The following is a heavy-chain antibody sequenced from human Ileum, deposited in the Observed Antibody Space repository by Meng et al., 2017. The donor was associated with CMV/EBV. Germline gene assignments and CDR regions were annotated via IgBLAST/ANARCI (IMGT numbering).Heavy chain of an antibody. CDR3: AKDRSPWIYGPYYFDY. V-gene: IGHV3-23*01. D-gene: IGHD1-7*01. Sequence: GESLKISCAASGFTFSSYAMSWVRQAPGKGLEWVSAISGSGGSTYYADSVKGRFTISRDNSKNTLYLQMNSLRAEDTAVYYCAKDRSPWIYGPYYFDYWGQGTLVTVSS. CDR2: ISGSGGST. J-gene: IGHJ4*02. CDR1: GFTFSSYA.